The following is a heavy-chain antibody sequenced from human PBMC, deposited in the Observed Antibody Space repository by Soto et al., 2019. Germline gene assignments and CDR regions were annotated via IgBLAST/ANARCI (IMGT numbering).Heavy chain of an antibody. J-gene: IGHJ4*02. CDR1: GASICSGGYY. CDR2: IYYSGST. D-gene: IGHD2-15*01. V-gene: IGHV4-31*03. Sequence: PSETLSLTCTVSGASICSGGYYWSWIRQHPGKGLEWIGYIYYSGSTYYNPSLKSRVIISVDTSKNQFSLKLSSVTAADTAVYYCARGSTVAAILFDYWGQGTLVTVSS. CDR3: ARGSTVAAILFDY.